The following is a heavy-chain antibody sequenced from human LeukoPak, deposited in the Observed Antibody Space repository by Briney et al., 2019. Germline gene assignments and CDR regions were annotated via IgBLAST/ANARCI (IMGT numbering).Heavy chain of an antibody. D-gene: IGHD3-3*01. CDR1: GGSISSGGYY. CDR3: AGSPGVVIPTQYYYYYMDV. CDR2: IYHSGST. Sequence: SGTLSLTCAVSGGSISSGGYYWSWIRQPPGKGLEWIGYIYHSGSTYYNPSLKSRVTISVDRSKNQFSLKLSSVTAADTAVYYCAGSPGVVIPTQYYYYYMDVWGKGTTVTVSS. V-gene: IGHV4-30-2*01. J-gene: IGHJ6*03.